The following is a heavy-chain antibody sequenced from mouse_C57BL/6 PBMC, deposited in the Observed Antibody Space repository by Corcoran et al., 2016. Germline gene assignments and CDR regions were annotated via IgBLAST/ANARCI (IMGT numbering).Heavy chain of an antibody. CDR3: ARWGYYGSSYYAMDY. V-gene: IGHV9-3*01. CDR2: INTYSGVP. D-gene: IGHD1-1*01. J-gene: IGHJ4*01. CDR1: GYTVTTYG. Sequence: QIQLVQSGPELKKPGETVKISCKASGYTVTTYGMSWVKQAPGKGLKWMGWINTYSGVPTYADDFKGRFAFSLETSASTAYLQINNLKNEDTATYFCARWGYYGSSYYAMDYWGQGTSVTVSS.